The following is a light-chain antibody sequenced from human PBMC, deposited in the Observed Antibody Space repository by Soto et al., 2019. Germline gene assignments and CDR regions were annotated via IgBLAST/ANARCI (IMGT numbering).Light chain of an antibody. J-gene: IGKJ1*01. CDR3: QQYGSSPPT. CDR2: AAS. V-gene: IGKV3-20*01. Sequence: EIVLTQSPGTLALSPGERATLSCRASQSVSSSYLAWYQQKPAQAPRLLIYAASSRATGIPDRFSGSGSGTDFTLTSSRLEPEHFAVYCCQQYGSSPPTFGQGTKVEI. CDR1: QSVSSSY.